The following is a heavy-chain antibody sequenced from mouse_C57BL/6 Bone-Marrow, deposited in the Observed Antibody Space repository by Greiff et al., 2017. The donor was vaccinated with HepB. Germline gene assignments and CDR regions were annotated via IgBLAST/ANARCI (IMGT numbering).Heavy chain of an antibody. CDR1: GISITTGNYR. D-gene: IGHD1-1*01. CDR2: IYYSGTI. CDR3: ARDAPYYYGSSYWYFDV. Sequence: EVQLVESGPGLVKPSQTVFLTCTVTGISITTGNYRWSWIRQFPGNKLEWIGYIYYSGTITYNPSLTSRTTITRDTPKNQFFLEMNSLTAEDTATYYCARDAPYYYGSSYWYFDVWGTGTTVTVSS. J-gene: IGHJ1*03. V-gene: IGHV3-5*01.